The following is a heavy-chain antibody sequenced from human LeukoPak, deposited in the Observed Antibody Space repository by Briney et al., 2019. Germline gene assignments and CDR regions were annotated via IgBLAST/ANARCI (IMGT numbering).Heavy chain of an antibody. J-gene: IGHJ6*03. V-gene: IGHV3-33*06. CDR3: AKSQQATTFVVGYMDV. Sequence: GGSLRLSCAASGFTSSSYGMHWVRQAPGKGLEWVAVIWYDGSSKYYADSVKGRFTISRDNSKNTLYLQMNSLRAEDTAVYYCAKSQQATTFVVGYMDVWGKGTTVTVSS. CDR1: GFTSSSYG. CDR2: IWYDGSSK. D-gene: IGHD2-21*01.